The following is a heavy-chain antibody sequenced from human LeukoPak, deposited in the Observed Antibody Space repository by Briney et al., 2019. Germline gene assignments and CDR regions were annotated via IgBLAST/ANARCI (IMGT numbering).Heavy chain of an antibody. CDR1: GYTFTGYY. Sequence: GASVKVSCKASGYTFTGYYMHWVRQAPGQGLEWMGWINPNSGGTNYAQKFQGRVTMTRDMSTSTVYMELSSLRSEDTAVYYCAGGTIFSALDYWGQGTLVTVSS. J-gene: IGHJ4*02. V-gene: IGHV1-2*02. CDR3: AGGTIFSALDY. D-gene: IGHD3-9*01. CDR2: INPNSGGT.